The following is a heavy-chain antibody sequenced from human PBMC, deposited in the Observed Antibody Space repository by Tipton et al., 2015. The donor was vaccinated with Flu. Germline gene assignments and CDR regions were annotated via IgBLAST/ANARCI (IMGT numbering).Heavy chain of an antibody. Sequence: LRLSCTVSGGSISSYYWSWIRQPAGKGLEWIGRIYTSGSTNYNPSLKSRVTMSVDTSKNQFSLKLSSVTAADTAVYYCARGSLWFGELEKYGFDPWGQGTLVTVSS. J-gene: IGHJ5*02. V-gene: IGHV4-4*07. CDR2: IYTSGST. D-gene: IGHD3-10*01. CDR3: ARGSLWFGELEKYGFDP. CDR1: GGSISSYY.